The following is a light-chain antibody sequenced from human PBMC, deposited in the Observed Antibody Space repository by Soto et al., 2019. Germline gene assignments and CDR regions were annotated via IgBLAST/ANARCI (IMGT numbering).Light chain of an antibody. CDR1: SSNVGTYNL. Sequence: QSALTQPASVPGSPGQSITISCTGTSSNVGTYNLVSWYQQDPGEAPKLLIYEVSERPSGVSIRFTASKSGNTASLTISGLQAEDEADYYCCSYADVSSYVFGTGTKVTVL. J-gene: IGLJ1*01. V-gene: IGLV2-23*02. CDR2: EVS. CDR3: CSYADVSSYV.